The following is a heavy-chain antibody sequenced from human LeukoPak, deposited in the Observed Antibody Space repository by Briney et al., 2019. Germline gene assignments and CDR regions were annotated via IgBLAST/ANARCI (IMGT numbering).Heavy chain of an antibody. CDR2: IYTSGST. V-gene: IGHV4-61*02. CDR3: ARDRRYDFWSGEWEGHYYYMDV. Sequence: KPSETLSLTCTVSGGSISSGSYYWSWIRQPAGKGLEWIGRIYTSGSTNYNPSLKSRVTISVDTSKNQFSLKLSSVTAADTAVYYCARDRRYDFWSGEWEGHYYYMDVWGKGTTVTVSS. D-gene: IGHD3-3*01. J-gene: IGHJ6*03. CDR1: GGSISSGSYY.